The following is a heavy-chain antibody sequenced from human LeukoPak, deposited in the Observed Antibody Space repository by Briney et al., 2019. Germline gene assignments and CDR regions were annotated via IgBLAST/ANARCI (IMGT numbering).Heavy chain of an antibody. J-gene: IGHJ4*02. Sequence: GGSLRLSCAASGFTFTSYAMSWVRQAPGKGLESVSGISGSGGSTYYAESVKGRFTISRDNSKKTLYLQMNSLRVEDTALYYCAKVSSGYTFDWGQGTLVTVSS. CDR2: ISGSGGST. V-gene: IGHV3-23*01. D-gene: IGHD5-18*01. CDR1: GFTFTSYA. CDR3: AKVSSGYTFD.